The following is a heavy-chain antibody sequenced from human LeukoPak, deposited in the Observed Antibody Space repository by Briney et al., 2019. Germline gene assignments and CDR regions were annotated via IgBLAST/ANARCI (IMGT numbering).Heavy chain of an antibody. J-gene: IGHJ5*02. CDR3: ARTITMFGVVLALNWFDP. CDR1: GYTFTSYG. Sequence: ASVKVSCKASGYTFTSYGISWVRQAPGQGLEWMGWISGYNGNTNYAEKLQGRVTMTTDTSTSTVYMEVRSLRSDDTAIYYCARTITMFGVVLALNWFDPRGQGTLATVSS. V-gene: IGHV1-18*01. D-gene: IGHD3-3*01. CDR2: ISGYNGNT.